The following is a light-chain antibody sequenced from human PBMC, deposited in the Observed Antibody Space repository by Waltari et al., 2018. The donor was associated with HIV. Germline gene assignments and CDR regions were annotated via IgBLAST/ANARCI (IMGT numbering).Light chain of an antibody. V-gene: IGLV2-14*01. Sequence: QSALTQPASVSGSPGQSITISCTGTSSDIGTYSYVPWYQQHPGKVPKLMIYEVSNRPSGVSNRFSGSKSGTTASLTISGLQAEDEAVYFCSSQTSIPIPGVFGGGTKVTVL. CDR1: SSDIGTYSY. CDR3: SSQTSIPIPGV. CDR2: EVS. J-gene: IGLJ3*02.